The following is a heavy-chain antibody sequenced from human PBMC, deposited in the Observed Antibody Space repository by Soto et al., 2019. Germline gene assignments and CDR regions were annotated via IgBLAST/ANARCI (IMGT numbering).Heavy chain of an antibody. CDR2: INHSGST. D-gene: IGHD6-13*01. CDR1: GGSFSGYY. V-gene: IGHV4-34*01. Sequence: SETLSLTCAVYGGSFSGYYWSWIRQPPGKGLEWIGEINHSGSTNYNPSLKSRVTISVDTSKNQLSLKLSSVTAADTAVYYCASLGPSSYPRGYYYYYGMDVWGQGTTVTV. CDR3: ASLGPSSYPRGYYYYYGMDV. J-gene: IGHJ6*02.